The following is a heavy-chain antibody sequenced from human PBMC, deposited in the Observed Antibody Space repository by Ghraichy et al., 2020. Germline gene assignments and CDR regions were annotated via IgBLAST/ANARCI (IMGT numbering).Heavy chain of an antibody. D-gene: IGHD4-11*01. CDR1: GFTFTSYG. CDR3: ARDSNKLDY. CDR2: IWYDGSNK. J-gene: IGHJ4*02. V-gene: IGHV3-33*01. Sequence: GESLNISCAVSGFTFTSYGMHWVRQAPGKGLEWVAVIWYDGSNKYYADSVKGRFTISRDNSKNTLYLQMNSLRAEDTAVYYCARDSNKLDYWGQGTLVTVSS.